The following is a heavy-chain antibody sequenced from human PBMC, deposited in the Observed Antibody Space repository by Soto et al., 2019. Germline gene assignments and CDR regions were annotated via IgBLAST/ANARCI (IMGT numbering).Heavy chain of an antibody. CDR3: ARLQAAAGDNDLTFDY. V-gene: IGHV5-51*01. J-gene: IGHJ4*02. Sequence: PGESLKISCKISGYRFSSFWIAWVRQKPGKGLEWMGIIYPGDATTIYSPSFQGRLTISVDMSISTAHLQWYDLKASDSAMYYCARLQAAAGDNDLTFDYWGQGTLVPVSS. CDR1: GYRFSSFW. CDR2: IYPGDATT. D-gene: IGHD6-13*01.